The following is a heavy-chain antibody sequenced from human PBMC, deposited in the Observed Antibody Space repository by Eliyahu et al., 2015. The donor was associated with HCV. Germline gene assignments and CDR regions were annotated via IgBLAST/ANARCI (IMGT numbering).Heavy chain of an antibody. V-gene: IGHV4-31*03. Sequence: QVQLQESGPGLVKPSQTLSLTCTVSGGSISSGGYYWSWIRQHPGKSLEWIGYIYYSGSTYYNPSLKSRVTISVDTSKNQFSLKLSSVTAADTAVYYCARDRSGTAARPQFYYYGMDVWGQGTTVTVSS. CDR3: ARDRSGTAARPQFYYYGMDV. CDR1: GGSISSGGYY. CDR2: IYYSGST. D-gene: IGHD6-6*01. J-gene: IGHJ6*02.